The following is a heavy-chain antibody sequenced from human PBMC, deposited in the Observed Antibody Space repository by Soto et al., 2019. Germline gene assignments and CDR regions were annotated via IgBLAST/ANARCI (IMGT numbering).Heavy chain of an antibody. Sequence: QVQLQQWGAGLLKPSETLSLTCAVYGGSFSGYYWSWIRQPPGKGLEWIGEINHSGSTNYNPSLKSRVTISVDTSKNQFSLKLSSVTAADTAVYYCARGRRRRQDYVWGSYPAYYYGMDVWGQGTTVTVSS. CDR2: INHSGST. D-gene: IGHD3-16*02. J-gene: IGHJ6*02. V-gene: IGHV4-34*01. CDR1: GGSFSGYY. CDR3: ARGRRRRQDYVWGSYPAYYYGMDV.